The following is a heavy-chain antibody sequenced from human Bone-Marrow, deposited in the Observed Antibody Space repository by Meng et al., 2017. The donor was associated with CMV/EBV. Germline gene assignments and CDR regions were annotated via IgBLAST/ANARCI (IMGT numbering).Heavy chain of an antibody. J-gene: IGHJ4*02. CDR2: IIPILGIT. V-gene: IGHV1-69*10. CDR1: GGTFSSYA. Sequence: SVKVSCKASGGTFSSYAINWVRQAPGQGLEWMGGIIPILGITKYAQKFQGRVTITADKSTSTAYLELSSLRSEDTAVYYCTRSTYSSGLFEYWGQGTRVPVSS. D-gene: IGHD6-19*01. CDR3: TRSTYSSGLFEY.